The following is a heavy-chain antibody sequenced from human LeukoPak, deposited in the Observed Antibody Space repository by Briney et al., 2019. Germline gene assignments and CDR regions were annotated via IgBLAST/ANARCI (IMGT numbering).Heavy chain of an antibody. D-gene: IGHD2-2*01. V-gene: IGHV4-39*07. Sequence: SETLSLTCTVSGGSISGSSYFWGWIRQSPAKGLEWIGSISYSGITHYNPSLKSRVTMSVDTSRNQVSLNLDSVTAADTAVYYCARDSYCSTTSCHLDYWGQGILVTVSS. CDR1: GGSISGSSYF. J-gene: IGHJ4*02. CDR2: ISYSGIT. CDR3: ARDSYCSTTSCHLDY.